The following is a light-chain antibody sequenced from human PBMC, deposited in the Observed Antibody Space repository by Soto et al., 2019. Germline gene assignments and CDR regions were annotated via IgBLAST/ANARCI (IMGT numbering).Light chain of an antibody. CDR2: EVN. V-gene: IGLV2-8*01. CDR1: SSDVGGYNY. CDR3: SSYAGSSNV. Sequence: QSVLTQPPSASGSPGQSVATSCTGTSSDVGGYNYVSWYQQHPGKAPKLMIYEVNKRPSGVPDRFSGSKSGNTASLTVSGLQAEDEAGYYCSSYAGSSNVFGTGTKVTVL. J-gene: IGLJ1*01.